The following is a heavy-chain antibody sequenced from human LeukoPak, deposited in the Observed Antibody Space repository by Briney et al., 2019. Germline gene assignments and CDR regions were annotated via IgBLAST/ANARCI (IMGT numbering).Heavy chain of an antibody. D-gene: IGHD3-10*01. Sequence: GGSLRLSCAASGFTFSSYAMSWVRQAPGKGLECVSAISGSGGSTYYADSVKGRFTISRDNSKNTLYLQMNSLRAEDTAVYYCAKERLLWFGELLSPFATWGQGTLVTVSS. V-gene: IGHV3-23*01. CDR1: GFTFSSYA. CDR3: AKERLLWFGELLSPFAT. CDR2: ISGSGGST. J-gene: IGHJ5*02.